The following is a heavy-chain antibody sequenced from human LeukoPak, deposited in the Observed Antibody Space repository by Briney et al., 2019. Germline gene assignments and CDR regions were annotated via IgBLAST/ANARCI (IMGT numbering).Heavy chain of an antibody. D-gene: IGHD1-26*01. V-gene: IGHV3-21*01. CDR1: GFTFSSYA. CDR3: ARDRGSYGSSYYFDY. CDR2: ISSSSSYI. Sequence: PGGSLRLSCAASGFTFSSYAMSWVRQAPGKGLEWVSSISSSSSYISYADSVKGRFTISRDNAKKSLYLQMNSLRAEDTAVYYCARDRGSYGSSYYFDYWGQGTLVTVSS. J-gene: IGHJ4*02.